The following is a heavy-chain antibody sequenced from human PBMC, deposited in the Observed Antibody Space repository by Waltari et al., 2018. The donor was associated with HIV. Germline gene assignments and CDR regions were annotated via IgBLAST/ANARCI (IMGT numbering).Heavy chain of an antibody. D-gene: IGHD3-3*01. CDR1: GFTFSNAW. CDR3: TTDPFLEWVSPYYGMDV. V-gene: IGHV3-15*01. CDR2: IKSKGDGGAS. J-gene: IGHJ6*02. Sequence: CVASGFTFSNAWMSWVRQAPGKGLEWVGRIKSKGDGGASDYAAAVKGRFIFSRDDSKNTLYVQMNSLKTEDTAVYYCTTDPFLEWVSPYYGMDVWGQGTTVTVSS.